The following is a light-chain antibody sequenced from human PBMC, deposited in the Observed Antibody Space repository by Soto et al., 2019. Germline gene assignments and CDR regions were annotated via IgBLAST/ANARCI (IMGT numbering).Light chain of an antibody. CDR2: DAS. CDR1: QSISSW. CDR3: QQYNSSYT. Sequence: GDRVTITCRASQSISSWLAWYQQKPGKAPKLLIYDASSLESGVPSRLSGSGSGTEFTLTIRSLKPDDFATYYCQQYNSSYTFGQGTKVDIK. J-gene: IGKJ2*01. V-gene: IGKV1-5*01.